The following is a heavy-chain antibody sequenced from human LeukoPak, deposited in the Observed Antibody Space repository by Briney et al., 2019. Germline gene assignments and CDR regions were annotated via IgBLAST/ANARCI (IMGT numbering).Heavy chain of an antibody. CDR2: INSDGSST. CDR3: AKEGITMIVVAPNAFDI. J-gene: IGHJ3*02. CDR1: GFTFSSYW. D-gene: IGHD3-22*01. Sequence: GGSLRLSCAASGFTFSSYWMHWVRQAPGKGLVWVSRINSDGSSTSYADSVKGRFTISRDNSKNTLYLQMNSLRAEDTAVYYCAKEGITMIVVAPNAFDIWGQGTMVTVSS. V-gene: IGHV3-74*01.